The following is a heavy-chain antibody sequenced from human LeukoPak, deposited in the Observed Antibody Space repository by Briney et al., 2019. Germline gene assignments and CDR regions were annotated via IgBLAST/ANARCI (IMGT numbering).Heavy chain of an antibody. D-gene: IGHD5-24*01. CDR3: AKQRSSTGTPYLFDP. Sequence: GGSLRLSCAASGFTFSSYGMHWVRQAPGKGLEWVAFIRYDGSNKYYADSVKGRFPISRDNSKNTLYLQMNSLRAEDTAVYYCAKQRSSTGTPYLFDPWGQGTLVTVSS. J-gene: IGHJ5*02. CDR2: IRYDGSNK. V-gene: IGHV3-30*02. CDR1: GFTFSSYG.